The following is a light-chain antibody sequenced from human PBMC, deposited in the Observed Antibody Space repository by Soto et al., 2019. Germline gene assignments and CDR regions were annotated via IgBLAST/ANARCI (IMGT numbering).Light chain of an antibody. J-gene: IGLJ1*01. Sequence: QSVLTQPRSVSGSPGQSVTISCTGTSSDVGRYNYVSWYQHHPGKAPKLMIYDVSTRPSGVPDRFSGSKSGTTASLTISGLQAEDEADYSSCSYAGSLYFFGTGAKLNVL. V-gene: IGLV2-11*01. CDR1: SSDVGRYNY. CDR3: CSYAGSLYF. CDR2: DVS.